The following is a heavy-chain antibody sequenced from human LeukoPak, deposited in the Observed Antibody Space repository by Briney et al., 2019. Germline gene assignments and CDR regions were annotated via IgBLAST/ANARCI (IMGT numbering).Heavy chain of an antibody. J-gene: IGHJ4*02. CDR2: ISSSSSTI. CDR1: GFTFSSYS. D-gene: IGHD2-2*01. V-gene: IGHV3-48*04. CDR3: ARLGRSEYCSSTSCSVFDY. Sequence: GGSLRLSCAASGFTFSSYSMNWVRQAPGKGLEWVSYISSSSSTIYYADSVKGRFTISRDNAKNSLYLQMNSLRAEGTAVYYCARLGRSEYCSSTSCSVFDYWGQGTLVTVSS.